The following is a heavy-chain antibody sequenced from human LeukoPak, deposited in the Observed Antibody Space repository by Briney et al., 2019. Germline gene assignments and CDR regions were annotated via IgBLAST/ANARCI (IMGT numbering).Heavy chain of an antibody. Sequence: SGPTLVNPTQTLTLTCTFSGFSLSTRGMRVSWIRQPPGKALEWLARIDWDDDKFYSTSLKTRLTISKDTSKNQVVLTMTNMDPVDTATYYCARMEVGWFDPWGQGTLVTVSS. V-gene: IGHV2-70*04. CDR3: ARMEVGWFDP. J-gene: IGHJ5*02. CDR2: IDWDDDK. D-gene: IGHD1-26*01. CDR1: GFSLSTRGMR.